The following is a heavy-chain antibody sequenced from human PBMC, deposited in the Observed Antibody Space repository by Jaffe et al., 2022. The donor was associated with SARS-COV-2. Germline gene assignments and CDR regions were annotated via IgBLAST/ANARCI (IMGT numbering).Heavy chain of an antibody. Sequence: QVQLVESGGGVVQPGRSLRLSCAASGMTLSSYALHWVRQAPGKGLEWVAIISYDASNKYYADSVKGRFTISRDHSKNTLFLQMNSLRPEDTAVYYCASGIFTSGWDYFDYWGQGTLVTVSS. V-gene: IGHV3-30*04. CDR3: ASGIFTSGWDYFDY. J-gene: IGHJ4*02. CDR2: ISYDASNK. D-gene: IGHD6-19*01. CDR1: GMTLSSYA.